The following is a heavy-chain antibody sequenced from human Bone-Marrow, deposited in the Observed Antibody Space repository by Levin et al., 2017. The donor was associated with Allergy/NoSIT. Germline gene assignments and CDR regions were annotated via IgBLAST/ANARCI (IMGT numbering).Heavy chain of an antibody. J-gene: IGHJ4*02. CDR3: ASGGGSYNY. Sequence: AGESLKISCAASGFTFSRYAMNWVRQSPGKGLEWIASITSSSTYINYADSVKGRFTISRDNAKKSLDLQMSSLRGEDSAVYYCASGGGSYNYWGQGTLVTVSS. CDR1: GFTFSRYA. V-gene: IGHV3-21*01. CDR2: ITSSSTYI. D-gene: IGHD1-26*01.